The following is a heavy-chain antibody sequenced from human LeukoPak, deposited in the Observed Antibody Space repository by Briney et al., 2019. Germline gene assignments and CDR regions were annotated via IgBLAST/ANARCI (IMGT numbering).Heavy chain of an antibody. CDR2: ISSSSSYI. CDR3: ARDTDDFQGLDI. CDR1: GFTFSSYS. Sequence: PGGSLRLSCAASGFTFSSYSMNWVRQAPGKGLEWVSSISSSSSYIYYADSVKGRFTISRDNAKNSLYLQMNSPRVEDTAVYYCARDTDDFQGLDIWGQGTVVTVSS. D-gene: IGHD3-3*01. V-gene: IGHV3-21*01. J-gene: IGHJ3*02.